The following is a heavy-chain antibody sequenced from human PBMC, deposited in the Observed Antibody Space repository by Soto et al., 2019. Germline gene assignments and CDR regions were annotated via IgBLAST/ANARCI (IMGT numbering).Heavy chain of an antibody. J-gene: IGHJ6*02. Sequence: QMQLQESGPGLVKPSQTLSLTCTVSGGSLSSGDYYWSWIRQPPGKGLEWIGYIYYSGSPYYNPSLTSRLTISVDTSENQFSLKLHSVTAADTAVYYCARENGVVRYGMDVWGQGTTVTVSS. CDR1: GGSLSSGDYY. CDR3: ARENGVVRYGMDV. D-gene: IGHD3-10*01. CDR2: IYYSGSP. V-gene: IGHV4-30-4*01.